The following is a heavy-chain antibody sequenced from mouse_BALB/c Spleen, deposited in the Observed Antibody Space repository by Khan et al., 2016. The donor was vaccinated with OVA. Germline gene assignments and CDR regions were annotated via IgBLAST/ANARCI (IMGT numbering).Heavy chain of an antibody. J-gene: IGHJ2*01. CDR1: GFTFSRYP. CDR2: IGSGGST. D-gene: IGHD1-1*01. CDR3: ARVNGSSGVDY. V-gene: IGHV5-6-5*01. Sequence: LVESGGGLVKPGGSLKLSCAASGFTFSRYPMSWVRLTPEKRLEWVASIGSGGSTYYPDTVKGRFTISSDNARNILYLQMSSLRSGDTDMYFCARVNGSSGVDYWGQGTTLTVSS.